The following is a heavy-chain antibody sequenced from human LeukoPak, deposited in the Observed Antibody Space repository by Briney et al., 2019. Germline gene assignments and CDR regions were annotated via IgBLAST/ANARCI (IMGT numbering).Heavy chain of an antibody. CDR3: ARGAPPDS. J-gene: IGHJ4*02. V-gene: IGHV4-31*03. Sequence: SETLSLTCIVSGASFNTGDYYWNWIRQHPGRGLEWIGYIYNSGSTYYNPSLKSRVTISVDTSKNHFSLRLTSVTAADSAVYYCARGAPPDSWGQGTLVTVSS. CDR1: GASFNTGDYY. CDR2: IYNSGST.